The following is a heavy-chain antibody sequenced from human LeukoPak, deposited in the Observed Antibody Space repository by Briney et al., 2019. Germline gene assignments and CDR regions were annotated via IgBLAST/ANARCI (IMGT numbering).Heavy chain of an antibody. J-gene: IGHJ3*02. D-gene: IGHD3-16*02. CDR2: ISSSSSTI. CDR3: ARDWMITFGGVIAHDAFDI. Sequence: GGSLRLSCAASGFTFSSYSMNWVRQAPGKGLEWVSYISSSSSTIYYADSVKGRFTISRDNAKNSLYLQMNSLRAEDTAVYYCARDWMITFGGVIAHDAFDIWGQGTMVTVSS. V-gene: IGHV3-48*04. CDR1: GFTFSSYS.